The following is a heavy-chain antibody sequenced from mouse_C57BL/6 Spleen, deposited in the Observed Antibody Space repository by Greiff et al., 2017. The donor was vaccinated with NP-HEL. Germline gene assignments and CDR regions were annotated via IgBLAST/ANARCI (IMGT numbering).Heavy chain of an antibody. V-gene: IGHV1-15*01. J-gene: IGHJ4*01. Sequence: VKLVESGAELVRPGASVTLSCKASGYTFTDYEMHWVKQTPVHGLEWIGAIDPETGGTAYNQKFKGKAILTADKSSSTAYMELRSLTSEDSAVYYCTRSNYAMDYWGQGTSVTVSS. CDR1: GYTFTDYE. CDR2: IDPETGGT. CDR3: TRSNYAMDY.